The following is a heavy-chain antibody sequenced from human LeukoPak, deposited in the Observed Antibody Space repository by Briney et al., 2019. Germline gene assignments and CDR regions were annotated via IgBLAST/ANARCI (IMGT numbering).Heavy chain of an antibody. CDR2: ISGSGGST. CDR1: GFTFSSYA. J-gene: IGHJ4*02. D-gene: IGHD6-13*01. CDR3: AKAHTKYSSSCLNY. Sequence: GGSLRLSCAASGFTFSSYAMSWVRQAPGKGLEWVSAISGSGGSTYYADSVKGRFTISRGNSKNTLYLQMNSLRAEDTAVYYCAKAHTKYSSSCLNYWGQGTLVTVSS. V-gene: IGHV3-23*01.